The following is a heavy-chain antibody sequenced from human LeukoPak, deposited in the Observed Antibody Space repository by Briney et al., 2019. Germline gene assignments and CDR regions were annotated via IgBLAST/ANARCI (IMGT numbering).Heavy chain of an antibody. CDR2: ISYDGSNK. CDR1: GFTFSSYG. CDR3: AKGQDYYGSGSLVFDY. D-gene: IGHD3-10*01. J-gene: IGHJ4*02. V-gene: IGHV3-30*18. Sequence: PGRSLRLSCAASGFTFSSYGMHWVRQAPGRGLEWVAVISYDGSNKCYADSVKGRFTISRDNSKNTLYLQMNSLRAEDTAVYYCAKGQDYYGSGSLVFDYWGQGTLVTVSS.